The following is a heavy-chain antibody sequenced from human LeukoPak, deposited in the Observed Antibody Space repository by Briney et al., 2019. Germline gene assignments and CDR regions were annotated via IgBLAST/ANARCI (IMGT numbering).Heavy chain of an antibody. D-gene: IGHD3-3*01. CDR3: ARPHATYYDFWSGYYTGYYFDY. J-gene: IGHJ4*02. CDR2: ISAYNGNT. V-gene: IGHV1-18*01. CDR1: GYTFTSYG. Sequence: ASVNVSCKASGYTFTSYGISWVRQAPGQGLEWMGWISAYNGNTNYAQKLQGRVTMTTDTSTSTAYMELRSLRSDDTAVYYCARPHATYYDFWSGYYTGYYFDYWGQGTLVTVSS.